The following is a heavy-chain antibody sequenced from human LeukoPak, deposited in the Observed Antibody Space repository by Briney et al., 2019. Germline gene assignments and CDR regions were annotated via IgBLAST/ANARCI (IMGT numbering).Heavy chain of an antibody. CDR2: IHASGTT. CDR3: ARDGADVYGRAFDY. V-gene: IGHV4-4*07. D-gene: IGHD3-10*01. CDR1: GGSISSYF. Sequence: SETLSLTCNVSGGSISSYFWTWLRQPAGKGLEWIGRIHASGTTHYNSSLKSRVSMSVDTSKNQFSLKLTSVTAADTAVYFCARDGADVYGRAFDYWGQGTLVSVSS. J-gene: IGHJ4*02.